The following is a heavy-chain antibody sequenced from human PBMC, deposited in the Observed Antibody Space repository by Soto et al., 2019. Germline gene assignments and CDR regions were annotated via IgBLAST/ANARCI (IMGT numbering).Heavy chain of an antibody. Sequence: EVQLVESGGGLVKPGGSLRLSCAASGFTFSSYSMNWVRQAPGKGLEWVSSISSSSSYIYYADSVKGRFTISRDNAKNSLYLQMNRLRAEDTAVYYCARVRDCSGGSCYAIIDYWYFDLWGRGTLVTVSS. CDR3: ARVRDCSGGSCYAIIDYWYFDL. CDR2: ISSSSSYI. V-gene: IGHV3-21*01. CDR1: GFTFSSYS. D-gene: IGHD2-15*01. J-gene: IGHJ2*01.